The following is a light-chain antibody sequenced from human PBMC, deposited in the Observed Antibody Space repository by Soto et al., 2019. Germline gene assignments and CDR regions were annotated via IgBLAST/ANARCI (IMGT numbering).Light chain of an antibody. Sequence: DIHMTRSPSTLSGSVGNRVTITCRASQTISSWLAWYQQKKGKAPKLLIYKASTLKSGVPSRFSGSGYGTDFTITISSMQNEDFETYYCQQLNSYPPTFGGGTKVDI. CDR2: KAS. V-gene: IGKV1-5*03. J-gene: IGKJ4*01. CDR3: QQLNSYPPT. CDR1: QTISSW.